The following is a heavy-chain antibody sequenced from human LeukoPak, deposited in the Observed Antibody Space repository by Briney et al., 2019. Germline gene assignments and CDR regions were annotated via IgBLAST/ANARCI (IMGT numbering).Heavy chain of an antibody. CDR1: GGSIGSSSYY. Sequence: SETLSLTCTVSGGSIGSSSYYWGWIRQPPGKGLEWIGSIYYSGSTYYNPSLKSRVTISVDTSKNQFSLKLSSVTAADTAVYYCARQAYYDFWSGYYFQGWFDPWGQGTLVTVSS. V-gene: IGHV4-39*01. J-gene: IGHJ5*02. CDR2: IYYSGST. D-gene: IGHD3-3*01. CDR3: ARQAYYDFWSGYYFQGWFDP.